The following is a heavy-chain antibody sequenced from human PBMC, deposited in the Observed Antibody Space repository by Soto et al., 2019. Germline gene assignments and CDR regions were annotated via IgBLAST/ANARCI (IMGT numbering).Heavy chain of an antibody. CDR2: ISGSGGST. D-gene: IGHD3-10*01. Sequence: GGSLRLSCAASGFTFSSYAMSWVRQAPGKGLEWVSAISGSGGSTYYADSVKGRFTISRDNAKNSLYLQINNLRVEDTAVYYCARGTQGVPGLDYWGQGTLVTVSS. V-gene: IGHV3-23*01. CDR3: ARGTQGVPGLDY. CDR1: GFTFSSYA. J-gene: IGHJ4*02.